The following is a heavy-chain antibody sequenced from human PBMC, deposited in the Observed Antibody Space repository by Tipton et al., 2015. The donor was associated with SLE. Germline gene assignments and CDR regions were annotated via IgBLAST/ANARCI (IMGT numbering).Heavy chain of an antibody. Sequence: SLRLSCSASGFTFNTYAMHWVRQAPGKGLEYVSAISNNGGSTYYADSVKGRFTISRDNSKNTLYLQMNSLRAEDTAVYYCARDQDRAYYEPFDIWGQGTMVTVSS. CDR2: ISNNGGST. V-gene: IGHV3-64*04. D-gene: IGHD3-22*01. CDR3: ARDQDRAYYEPFDI. CDR1: GFTFNTYA. J-gene: IGHJ3*02.